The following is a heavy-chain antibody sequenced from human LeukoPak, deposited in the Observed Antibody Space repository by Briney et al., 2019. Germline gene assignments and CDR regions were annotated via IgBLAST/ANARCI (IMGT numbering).Heavy chain of an antibody. CDR2: INPNSGGT. J-gene: IGHJ4*02. CDR1: GYTFTGYY. D-gene: IGHD3-22*01. V-gene: IGHV1-2*02. Sequence: ASVKVSCKASGYTFTGYYMHWVRQAPGQGLEWMGWINPNSGGTNYAQKLQGRVTMTTDTSTSTAYMELRSLRSDDTAVYYCARVYHDSSGYYYYFDYWGQGTLVTVSS. CDR3: ARVYHDSSGYYYYFDY.